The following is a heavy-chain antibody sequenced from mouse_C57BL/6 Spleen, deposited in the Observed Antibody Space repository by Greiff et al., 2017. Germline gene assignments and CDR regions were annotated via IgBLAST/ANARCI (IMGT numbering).Heavy chain of an antibody. V-gene: IGHV1-15*01. CDR2: IDPETGGT. Sequence: VQLQESGAELVRPGASVTLSCKASGYTFTDYEMHWVKQTPVHGLEWIGAIDPETGGTAYNQKFKGKAILTADKSSSTAYMELRSLTSEDSAVYYCTRGYGTGYFDYWGQGTTLTVSS. J-gene: IGHJ2*01. D-gene: IGHD1-1*01. CDR1: GYTFTDYE. CDR3: TRGYGTGYFDY.